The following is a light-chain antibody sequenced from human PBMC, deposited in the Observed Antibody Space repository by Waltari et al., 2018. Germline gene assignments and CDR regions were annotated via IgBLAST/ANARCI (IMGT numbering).Light chain of an antibody. CDR3: QEYESLPIT. V-gene: IGKV1-5*03. Sequence: DIQMTPSPSTLPASVGDRVTITCRASQSVKNNLAWFQQKPGKAPKVLIHKASRLESGVPSRFSGSGFGTDFILSISSLQPDDFATYYCQEYESLPITFGGGTKVEIK. CDR2: KAS. J-gene: IGKJ4*01. CDR1: QSVKNN.